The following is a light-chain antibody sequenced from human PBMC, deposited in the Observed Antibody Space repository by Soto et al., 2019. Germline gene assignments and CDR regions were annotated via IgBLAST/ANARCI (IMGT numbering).Light chain of an antibody. CDR3: QQYDTSPWT. V-gene: IGKV3-20*01. J-gene: IGKJ1*01. CDR2: GAS. CDR1: QSVSNSY. Sequence: ENVLTQSPGTLSLSPGERVRLSCRASQSVSNSYLAWYQQKPGQSPRLLIYGASNRASGISDRFSGSGSGTDFTLTIYRLEPEDFAVYYCQQYDTSPWTFGQGTKVDIK.